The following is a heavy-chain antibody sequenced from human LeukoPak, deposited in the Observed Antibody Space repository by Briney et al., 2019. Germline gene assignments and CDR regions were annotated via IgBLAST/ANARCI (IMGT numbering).Heavy chain of an antibody. CDR2: IYYSGST. CDR1: GVSISSYY. CDR3: AGSGLWFGELMGY. V-gene: IGHV4-59*01. D-gene: IGHD3-10*01. J-gene: IGHJ4*02. Sequence: PSVTLSFTCTGSGVSISSYYWSWLRQAPGKGLECIGYIYYSGSTNYNPSLKGRVTISVDTSKNQFSLKLSSVTAADTAVYDCAGSGLWFGELMGYWGQGTLVTVSS.